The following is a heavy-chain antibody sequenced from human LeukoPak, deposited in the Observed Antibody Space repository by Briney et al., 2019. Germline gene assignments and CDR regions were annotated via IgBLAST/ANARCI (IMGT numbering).Heavy chain of an antibody. CDR3: ARHDLEVPQEGLPDY. D-gene: IGHD1-1*01. CDR1: GYRFTSYW. J-gene: IGHJ4*02. Sequence: GGALQISFQGSGYRFTSYWIGWVRPMPGKGLEWMGIIYPGDSDTGYSPSFQGQVTISADKSISTAYLQWSSLKASDTAMYYCARHDLEVPQEGLPDYWGQGTLVTVSS. CDR2: IYPGDSDT. V-gene: IGHV5-51*01.